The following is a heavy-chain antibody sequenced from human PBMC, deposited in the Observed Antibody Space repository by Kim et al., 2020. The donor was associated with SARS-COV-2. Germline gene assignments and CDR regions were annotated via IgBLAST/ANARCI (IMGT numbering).Heavy chain of an antibody. CDR1: GFTFSSYW. J-gene: IGHJ3*02. Sequence: GGSLRLSCAASGFTFSSYWMSWVRQAPGKGLEWVANIKQDGSEKYYVDSVKGRFTISRDNAKNSLYLQMNSLRAEDTAVYYCARDNVEVLRYFDWLLSNERDTLSAFDIWGQGTMVTVSS. CDR3: ARDNVEVLRYFDWLLSNERDTLSAFDI. V-gene: IGHV3-7*03. CDR2: IKQDGSEK. D-gene: IGHD3-9*01.